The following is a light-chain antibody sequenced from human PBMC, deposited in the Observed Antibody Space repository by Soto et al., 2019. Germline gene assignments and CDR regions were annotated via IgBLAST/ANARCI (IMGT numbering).Light chain of an antibody. CDR2: DVS. Sequence: QSVLTQPASVSGSPGQSINISCTGTSSDVGGYNYVSWYQHHPGKAPKLMIFDVSNRPSGVSNRFSGSKSGNTASLTISGLQPEDYADNYSSTYETNNISQIVFVPSTMVTVL. CDR1: SSDVGGYNY. J-gene: IGLJ1*01. CDR3: STYETNNISQIV. V-gene: IGLV2-14*03.